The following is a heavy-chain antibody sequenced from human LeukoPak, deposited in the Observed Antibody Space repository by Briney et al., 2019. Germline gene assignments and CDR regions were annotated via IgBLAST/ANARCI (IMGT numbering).Heavy chain of an antibody. V-gene: IGHV3-21*01. Sequence: GALRLSCAASGFTFSSYAMNWVRQAPGKGLEWVSSISSSSSYIYYADSVKGRFTISRDNAKNSLYLQMNSLRAEDTAVYYCARAVPSTYYYDSSTYPDYWGQGTLVTVSS. CDR3: ARAVPSTYYYDSSTYPDY. CDR2: ISSSSSYI. D-gene: IGHD3-22*01. J-gene: IGHJ4*02. CDR1: GFTFSSYA.